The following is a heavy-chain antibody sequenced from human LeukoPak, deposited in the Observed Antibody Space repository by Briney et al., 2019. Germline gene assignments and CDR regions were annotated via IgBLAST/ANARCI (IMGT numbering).Heavy chain of an antibody. CDR1: GDSVSSNSAT. D-gene: IGHD2-8*01. CDR2: TYYRSKWYY. J-gene: IGHJ4*02. V-gene: IGHV6-1*01. CDR3: VREYNGGWDY. Sequence: SQTLSLTCAISGDSVSSNSATWNWITQSPSRGLEWLGRTYYRSKWYYDYAVSVKSRITINPDTSKMQVSLQLNSVTPEDTAVYYCVREYNGGWDYWGQGTLVTVSS.